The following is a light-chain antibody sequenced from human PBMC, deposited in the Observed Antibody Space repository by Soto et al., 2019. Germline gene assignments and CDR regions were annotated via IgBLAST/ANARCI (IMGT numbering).Light chain of an antibody. CDR3: QQYNNWPPN. J-gene: IGKJ2*01. V-gene: IGKV3-15*01. CDR2: GAS. CDR1: QSVSSN. Sequence: EIVMTQSPATLSVSPGERATLSCRASQSVSSNLAWYQQKPGQAPRLLIYGASARATGFPARFSGSGSGTEFNLAISSLQSEDFAVYYCQQYNNWPPNFGQGTKLEIK.